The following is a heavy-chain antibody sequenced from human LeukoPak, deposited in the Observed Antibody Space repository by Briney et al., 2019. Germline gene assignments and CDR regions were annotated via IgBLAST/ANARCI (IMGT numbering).Heavy chain of an antibody. J-gene: IGHJ3*02. CDR3: AKPDGDYVGQLDAFDI. D-gene: IGHD4-17*01. Sequence: GGSLRLSCAASGFTFSSYNMNWVRQAPGKGLEWVSAISGSGHNTYYADSVEGRFTISRDNSKNTLYLQMNSLRAEDTAVFYCAKPDGDYVGQLDAFDIWGQGTMVTVSS. CDR1: GFTFSSYN. CDR2: ISGSGHNT. V-gene: IGHV3-23*01.